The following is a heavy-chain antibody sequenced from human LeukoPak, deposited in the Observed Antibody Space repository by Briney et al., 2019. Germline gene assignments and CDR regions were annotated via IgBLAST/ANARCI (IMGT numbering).Heavy chain of an antibody. CDR1: GGSLCIYY. CDR2: IYTSGST. D-gene: IGHD3-10*01. CDR3: ARDEVLLWFGELLFNWFDP. J-gene: IGHJ5*02. V-gene: IGHV4-4*07. Sequence: PSETLSLTCTASGGSLCIYYWSWIRQPAGKGLEWIGRIYTSGSTNYNPSLKSRVTMSVDTSKNQFSLKLSSVTAADTAVYYCARDEVLLWFGELLFNWFDPWGQGTLVTVSS.